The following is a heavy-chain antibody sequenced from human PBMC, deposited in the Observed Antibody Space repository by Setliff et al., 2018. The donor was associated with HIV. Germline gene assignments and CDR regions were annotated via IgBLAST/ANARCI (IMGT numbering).Heavy chain of an antibody. V-gene: IGHV1-2*02. Sequence: GSVKVSCKASGYTFTDYYIHWVRQAPGQGLEWMGWINSASGGTNYAQNFQGRVTVTRDTSINTAYVELNSLKSDDTAVYYCARDYLHVFDIWGQGQWSPSPQ. CDR1: GYTFTDYY. CDR3: ARDYLHVFDI. J-gene: IGHJ3*02. CDR2: INSASGGT.